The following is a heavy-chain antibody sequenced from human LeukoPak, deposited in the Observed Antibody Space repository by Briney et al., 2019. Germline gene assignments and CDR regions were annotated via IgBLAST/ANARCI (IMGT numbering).Heavy chain of an antibody. V-gene: IGHV3-21*04. CDR3: AKDLPIVPMDV. CDR1: GFTFSSYS. CDR2: ISSSSSYI. J-gene: IGHJ6*03. D-gene: IGHD2-15*01. Sequence: GGSLRLSCAASGFTFSSYSMNWVRQAPGKGLEWVSSISSSSSYIYYADSVKGRFTISRDNSKNTLYLQMDSLRAEDTAIYYCAKDLPIVPMDVWGKGTTVTVSS.